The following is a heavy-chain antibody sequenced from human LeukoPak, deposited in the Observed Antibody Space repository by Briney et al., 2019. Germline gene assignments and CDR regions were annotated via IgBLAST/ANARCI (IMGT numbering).Heavy chain of an antibody. CDR2: INPNTGNP. J-gene: IGHJ4*02. CDR3: AKEGSGSSLEY. CDR1: GYTFTNSG. D-gene: IGHD6-6*01. V-gene: IGHV7-4-1*02. Sequence: ASVKVSCKASGYTFTNSGLNWVRQAPGQGLEWMGWINPNTGNPTYAQGFAGRFVFSLDTSVSTTYLQISGLKAEDTAMYYCAKEGSGSSLEYWGQGTLVTVSS.